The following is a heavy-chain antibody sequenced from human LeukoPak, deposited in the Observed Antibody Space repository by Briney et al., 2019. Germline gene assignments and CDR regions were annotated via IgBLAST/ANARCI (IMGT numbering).Heavy chain of an antibody. CDR1: GGSFSGYY. V-gene: IGHV4-34*01. Sequence: SETLSITCAVYGGSFSGYYWSWIRQPPGKGLEWIGEINHSGSTNYNPSLKSRVTISVDTSKNQFSLKLSSVTAADTAVYYCARGPLGSSSDYWGQGTLVTVSS. CDR3: ARGPLGSSSDY. CDR2: INHSGST. D-gene: IGHD6-6*01. J-gene: IGHJ4*02.